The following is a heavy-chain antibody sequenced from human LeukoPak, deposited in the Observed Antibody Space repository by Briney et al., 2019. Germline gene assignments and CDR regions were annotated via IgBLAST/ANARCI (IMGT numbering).Heavy chain of an antibody. CDR1: GFTFSAHG. J-gene: IGHJ3*02. D-gene: IGHD5-18*01. CDR2: IRYEGHYK. Sequence: PGGSLRLSCVASGFTFSAHGIHWVRQAPGKGLDWVTFIRYEGHYKYYADSVTGRFTVSRDNSKNTLYLQMNSLRAEDTAVYYCARYDTAMAAFDIWGQGTMVTVSS. V-gene: IGHV3-30*02. CDR3: ARYDTAMAAFDI.